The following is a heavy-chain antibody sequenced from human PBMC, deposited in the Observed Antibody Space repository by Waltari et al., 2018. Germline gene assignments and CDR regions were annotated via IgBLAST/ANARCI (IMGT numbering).Heavy chain of an antibody. CDR2: IYHSGGT. CDR3: ARDDSSSYWYFDL. CDR1: GYSISSGYY. Sequence: QVQLQESGPGLVKPSETLSLTCAVSGYSISSGYYWGWIRQPPGKGLEWIGSIYHSGGTYDNPSLKSRVTISVDTSKNQFSLKLSSVTAADTAVYYCARDDSSSYWYFDLWGRGTLVTVSS. D-gene: IGHD6-6*01. J-gene: IGHJ2*01. V-gene: IGHV4-38-2*02.